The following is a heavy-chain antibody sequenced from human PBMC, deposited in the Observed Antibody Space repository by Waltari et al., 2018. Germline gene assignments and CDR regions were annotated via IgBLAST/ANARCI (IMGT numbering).Heavy chain of an antibody. V-gene: IGHV1-3*01. Sequence: QVQLVQSGAAVKKPGASVKVSCKASGYPFTSYAMHWVLQAPGQRLEWMGWINAGNGNTKYSQKFQGRVTITRDTSASTAYMELSSLRSEDTAVYYCARDVAGITNWFDPWGQGTLVTVSS. CDR2: INAGNGNT. J-gene: IGHJ5*02. CDR3: ARDVAGITNWFDP. CDR1: GYPFTSYA. D-gene: IGHD6-19*01.